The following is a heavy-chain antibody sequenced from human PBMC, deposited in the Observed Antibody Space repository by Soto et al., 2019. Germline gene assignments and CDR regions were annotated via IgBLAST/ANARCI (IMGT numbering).Heavy chain of an antibody. Sequence: QVQLVQSGAEVKKPGSSVKVSCKASGGTFRSYAISWVRQAPGQGLEWMGGIILMFGTTNYAQKFQGRVTVAADESTTTAYMELSSLRSEDTAVYFCASHRTYYYGSGSYYPDYYQYGMDVWGQGTTVTVSS. CDR1: GGTFRSYA. V-gene: IGHV1-69*12. CDR3: ASHRTYYYGSGSYYPDYYQYGMDV. D-gene: IGHD3-10*01. CDR2: IILMFGTT. J-gene: IGHJ6*02.